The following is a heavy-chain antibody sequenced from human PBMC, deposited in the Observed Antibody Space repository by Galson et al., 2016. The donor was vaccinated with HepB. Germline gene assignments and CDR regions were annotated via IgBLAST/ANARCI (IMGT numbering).Heavy chain of an antibody. J-gene: IGHJ5*02. CDR3: ASVAGEYNSGWGGS. V-gene: IGHV3-21*01. CDR2: ISSSTSYI. Sequence: SLRLSCAASGFSFSHYSMNWVRQAPGKGLEWVASISSSTSYIDYAESVKGRFTISRDNAKNSLSLQMTSLRAEDTAVYYCASVAGEYNSGWGGSWGQGTLVTVSS. D-gene: IGHD6-19*01. CDR1: GFSFSHYS.